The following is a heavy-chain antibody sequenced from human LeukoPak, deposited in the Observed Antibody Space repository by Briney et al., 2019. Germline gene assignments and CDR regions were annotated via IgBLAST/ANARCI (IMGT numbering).Heavy chain of an antibody. CDR2: INHSGST. J-gene: IGHJ4*02. V-gene: IGHV4-34*01. Sequence: PSETLSLTCAVYGGSFSGYYWSWIRQPPGKGLEWIGEINHSGSTNYNPSLKSRVTISVDTSKNQFSLKLSSVTAADTAVYYCARVVGLLVDYWGQGTQVTVSS. CDR3: ARVVGLLVDY. D-gene: IGHD2-21*02. CDR1: GGSFSGYY.